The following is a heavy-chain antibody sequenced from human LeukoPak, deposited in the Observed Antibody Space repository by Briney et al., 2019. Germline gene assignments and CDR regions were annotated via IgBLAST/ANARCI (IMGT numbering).Heavy chain of an antibody. J-gene: IGHJ6*03. Sequence: PGGSLRLTCEASDFTFSSYSMTWVRQAPGTGLEWVSGLCGRGVRTYYADAVKGRFTISRDDSKDTLYLQMHSLKTEDTAVYYCARVYGTESGYYPYFDSMDVWGKGTTVIVSS. CDR1: DFTFSSYS. D-gene: IGHD3-22*01. CDR2: LCGRGVRT. V-gene: IGHV3-23*01. CDR3: ARVYGTESGYYPYFDSMDV.